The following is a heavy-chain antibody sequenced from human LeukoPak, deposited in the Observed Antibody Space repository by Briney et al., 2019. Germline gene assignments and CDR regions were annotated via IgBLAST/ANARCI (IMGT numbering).Heavy chain of an antibody. J-gene: IGHJ6*03. Sequence: ASVTVSCTASGGTFSSYAISWVRQAPGQGLEWMGGIIPIFGTANYAQKFQGRVTITADESTSTAYMELSSLRSEDTAVYYCASYSNYDYYYYYMDVWGKGTTVTVSS. V-gene: IGHV1-69*13. D-gene: IGHD4-11*01. CDR2: IIPIFGTA. CDR1: GGTFSSYA. CDR3: ASYSNYDYYYYYMDV.